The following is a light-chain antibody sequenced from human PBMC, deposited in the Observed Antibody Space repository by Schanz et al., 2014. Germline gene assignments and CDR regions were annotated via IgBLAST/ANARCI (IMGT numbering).Light chain of an antibody. V-gene: IGLV2-14*03. J-gene: IGLJ2*01. Sequence: QSALTQPRSVSGSPGQSVTISCTGTSSDVGRYNFVSWYQQHPDKAPKLMIYDVSNRPSGVSNRFSGSKSGNTASLTISGLQTEDEADYYCSSYTSSSTLIFGGGTKLTVL. CDR3: SSYTSSSTLI. CDR2: DVS. CDR1: SSDVGRYNF.